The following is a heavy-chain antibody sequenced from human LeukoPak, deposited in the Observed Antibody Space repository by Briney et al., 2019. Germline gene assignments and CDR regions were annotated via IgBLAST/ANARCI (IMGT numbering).Heavy chain of an antibody. D-gene: IGHD3-10*01. V-gene: IGHV3-64*02. CDR3: ARDLSGGGLDY. J-gene: IGHJ4*02. CDR1: GFTFTSYA. Sequence: GSLRLSCAASGFTFTSYAKHWVRQAPGKGLEYVSAISNNAVRIYYADSVKGRFTISRDNSKDTLYLQMGSLRPEDMAVYYCARDLSGGGLDYWGQGTLVTVPS. CDR2: ISNNAVRI.